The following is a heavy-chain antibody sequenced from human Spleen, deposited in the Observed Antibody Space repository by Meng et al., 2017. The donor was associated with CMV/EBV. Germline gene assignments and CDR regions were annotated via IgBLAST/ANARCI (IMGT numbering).Heavy chain of an antibody. CDR1: GYTFTRYG. J-gene: IGHJ4*02. CDR3: AREGYSAFDH. Sequence: ASVKVSCKASGYTFTRYGISWVRQAPGQGLEWMGWINPNSGDTHYAQRFQGRVTMTRDTSISMFHMEMSGLTYDDTAIYYCAREGYSAFDHWGQGTLVTVSS. CDR2: INPNSGDT. V-gene: IGHV1-2*02. D-gene: IGHD3-16*02.